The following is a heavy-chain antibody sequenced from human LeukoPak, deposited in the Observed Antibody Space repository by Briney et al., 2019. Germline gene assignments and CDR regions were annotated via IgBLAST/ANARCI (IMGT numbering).Heavy chain of an antibody. CDR3: VTDYSGTDGLDI. CDR1: GFSFSSYG. Sequence: TGGSLRLSCAASGFSFSSYGMHWVRQAPGKGLEGVAFIRHDGSKKYYADSVKGRFTISRDNSKNTLYLQMNSLRSEDTAVYYCVTDYSGTDGLDIWGQGTRVTVS. CDR2: IRHDGSKK. J-gene: IGHJ3*02. V-gene: IGHV3-30*02. D-gene: IGHD1-26*01.